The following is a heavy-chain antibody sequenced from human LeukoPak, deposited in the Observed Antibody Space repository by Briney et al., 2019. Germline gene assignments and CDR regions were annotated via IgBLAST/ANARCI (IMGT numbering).Heavy chain of an antibody. Sequence: GGSLRLSCAASGFTFSSYGIHWVRQAPGKGLEWVSAISGSGGSTYYADSVKGRFTISRDNSKNTLYLQMNSLRAEDTAVYYCAKVISSGFHYYGMDVWGQGTTVTVSS. V-gene: IGHV3-23*01. D-gene: IGHD6-19*01. CDR2: ISGSGGST. J-gene: IGHJ6*02. CDR3: AKVISSGFHYYGMDV. CDR1: GFTFSSYG.